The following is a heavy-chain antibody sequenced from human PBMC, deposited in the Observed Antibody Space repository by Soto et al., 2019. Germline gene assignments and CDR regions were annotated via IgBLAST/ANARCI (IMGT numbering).Heavy chain of an antibody. CDR2: INAGNGNT. J-gene: IGHJ4*02. CDR3: ARDLAAAGIRKYYFDY. Sequence: QVKLVQSGAEVKKPGASVKVSCKASGYTFTSYAMHWVRQAPGQRLEWMGWINAGNGNTKYSQKFQGRVTITRDTSASTAYMELSSLRSEDTAVYYCARDLAAAGIRKYYFDYWGQGTLVTVSS. CDR1: GYTFTSYA. D-gene: IGHD6-13*01. V-gene: IGHV1-3*01.